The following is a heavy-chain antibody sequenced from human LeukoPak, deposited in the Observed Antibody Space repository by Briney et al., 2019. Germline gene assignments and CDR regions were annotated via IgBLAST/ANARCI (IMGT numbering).Heavy chain of an antibody. D-gene: IGHD3-10*01. Sequence: KISCKASGYTSTSYGISWVRQAPGQGLEWMGRIIPILGIANYAQKFQGRVTITADKSTSTAYMELSSLRSEDTAVYYCARDGYGSGIGYWGQGTLVTVSS. CDR1: GYTSTSYG. J-gene: IGHJ4*02. V-gene: IGHV1-69*04. CDR3: ARDGYGSGIGY. CDR2: IIPILGIA.